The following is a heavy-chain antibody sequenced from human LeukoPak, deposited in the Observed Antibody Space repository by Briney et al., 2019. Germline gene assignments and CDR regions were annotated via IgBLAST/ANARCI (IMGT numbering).Heavy chain of an antibody. CDR2: ISSSSSYI. D-gene: IGHD3-10*01. Sequence: PGGSLRLSCAASGFTFSSYSMNWVRQAPGKGLEWVSSISSSSSYIYYADSVKGRFTISRDNAKNSLYLQMNSLRAEDTAVYYCATVESGGYYNDFDYWGQGTLVTVSS. CDR3: ATVESGGYYNDFDY. J-gene: IGHJ4*02. CDR1: GFTFSSYS. V-gene: IGHV3-21*01.